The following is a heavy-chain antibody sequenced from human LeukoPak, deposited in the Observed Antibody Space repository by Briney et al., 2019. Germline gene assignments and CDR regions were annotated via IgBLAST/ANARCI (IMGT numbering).Heavy chain of an antibody. V-gene: IGHV3-21*01. CDR2: ISSTSSYI. CDR1: GFSLSTYT. D-gene: IGHD3-22*01. CDR3: ARSRNYYDSSDPEAFDV. Sequence: GGSLRLSCVDSGFSLSTYTMNWVRQAPGKGLEWVSLISSTSSYIFYADSVRGRFTIFRHNGENSLFLQMNSLRAEDTAVYYCARSRNYYDSSDPEAFDVWGQGTMVTVSS. J-gene: IGHJ3*01.